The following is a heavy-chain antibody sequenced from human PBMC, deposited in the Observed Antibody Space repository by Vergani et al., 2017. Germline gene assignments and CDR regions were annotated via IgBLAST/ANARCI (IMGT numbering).Heavy chain of an antibody. CDR3: ARTRYCTSTSCYPDY. V-gene: IGHV3-23*01. Sequence: EVQLLESGGGLVQPGGSLRLSCAASGFTFSSYAMSWVRQAPGKGVEWVSGISGSGGSTYYADSVKGRFTISRDNSKNTLYLQMNSLRAEDTAVYYCARTRYCTSTSCYPDYWGQGTLVTVSS. J-gene: IGHJ4*02. D-gene: IGHD2-2*01. CDR2: ISGSGGST. CDR1: GFTFSSYA.